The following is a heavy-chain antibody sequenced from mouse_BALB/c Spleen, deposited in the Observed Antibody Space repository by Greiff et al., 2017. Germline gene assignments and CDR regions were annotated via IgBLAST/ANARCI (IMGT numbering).Heavy chain of an antibody. V-gene: IGHV1-19*01. J-gene: IGHJ4*01. CDR1: GYTFTDYY. Sequence: VQLQQSGPELVKPGASVKMSCKASGYTFTDYYMDWVKQSHGESFEWIGRVNPYNGGTSYNQKFKGKATLTVDKSSSTAYMEINSLTSEDSAVYYCASRSSGYDYAMDDWGQGTSVTVSS. CDR3: ASRSSGYDYAMDD. CDR2: VNPYNGGT. D-gene: IGHD3-1*01.